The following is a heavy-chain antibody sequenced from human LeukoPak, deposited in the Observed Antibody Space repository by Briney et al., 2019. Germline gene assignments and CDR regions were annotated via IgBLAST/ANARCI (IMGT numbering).Heavy chain of an antibody. CDR2: IIPIFGTA. Sequence: SVKVCCKASGGTFSSYAISWVRQAPGQGLEWMGGIIPIFGTANYAQKFQGRVTITADKSTSTAYMELSSLRSEDTAVYYCARKYGDSHDAFDIWGQGTMVTVSS. V-gene: IGHV1-69*06. D-gene: IGHD4-17*01. CDR3: ARKYGDSHDAFDI. CDR1: GGTFSSYA. J-gene: IGHJ3*02.